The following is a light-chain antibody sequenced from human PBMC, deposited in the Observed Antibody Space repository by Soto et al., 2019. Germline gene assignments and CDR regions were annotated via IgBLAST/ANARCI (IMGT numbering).Light chain of an antibody. J-gene: IGKJ5*01. Sequence: IQLTQSPSSLSASVGDRVTITCRASQGISSYLAWYQQKPGKALKLLIYAASTLQSGVPSRFSGSGSATDFTPTISSLQPEDFATYYCQQLNSYPVTFGQGTRLEIK. CDR1: QGISSY. CDR3: QQLNSYPVT. V-gene: IGKV1-9*01. CDR2: AAS.